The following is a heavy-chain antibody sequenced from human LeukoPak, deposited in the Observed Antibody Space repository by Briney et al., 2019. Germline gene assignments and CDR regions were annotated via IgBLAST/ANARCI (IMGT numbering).Heavy chain of an antibody. CDR1: GGSFSGYY. J-gene: IGHJ4*02. D-gene: IGHD1-26*01. CDR3: ARRRSGGDSGSYNDY. CDR2: INHSGST. Sequence: PSETLSLTCAVYGGSFSGYYWSWIRQPPGKGLEWIGEINHSGSTNYNPSLKSRVTISVDTSKNQFSLKLSSVTAVDTAVYYCARRRSGGDSGSYNDYWGQGTLVTVSS. V-gene: IGHV4-34*01.